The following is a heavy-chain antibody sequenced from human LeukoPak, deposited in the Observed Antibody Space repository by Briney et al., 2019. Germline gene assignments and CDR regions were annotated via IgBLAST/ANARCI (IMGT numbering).Heavy chain of an antibody. V-gene: IGHV1-18*04. D-gene: IGHD2-2*01. CDR2: ISAYNGNT. Sequence: ASVKVSCKASGYTFTGYYMHWVRQAPGQGLEWMGWISAYNGNTNFAQKFQGRVTMTTDTSTSTAYMELRSLKSDDTAVYYCARDASLTIVSTAEFEYWGQGTLVTVSS. CDR3: ARDASLTIVSTAEFEY. J-gene: IGHJ4*02. CDR1: GYTFTGYY.